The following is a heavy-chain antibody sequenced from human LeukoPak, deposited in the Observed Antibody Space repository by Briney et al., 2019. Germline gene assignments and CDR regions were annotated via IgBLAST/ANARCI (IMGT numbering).Heavy chain of an antibody. CDR3: ARGCTMVRGVRKCWFDP. Sequence: SVKVSCKASGGTFSSYAISWVRQAPGQGLEWMGGIIPIFGTANYTQKFQGRVTMTRNTSISTAYMELSSLRSEDTAVYYCARGCTMVRGVRKCWFDPWGQGTLVTVSS. V-gene: IGHV1-69*05. J-gene: IGHJ5*02. D-gene: IGHD3-10*01. CDR2: IIPIFGTA. CDR1: GGTFSSYA.